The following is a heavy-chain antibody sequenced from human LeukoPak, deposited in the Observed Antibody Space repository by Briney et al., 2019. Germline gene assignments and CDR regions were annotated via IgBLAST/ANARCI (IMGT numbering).Heavy chain of an antibody. CDR3: ARDEGLSGGSGYYFDY. CDR1: GFTFSIYG. V-gene: IGHV3-21*01. D-gene: IGHD2-15*01. Sequence: GGTLRLSCAASGFTFSIYGMSWVRQAPGKGLEWVSSITTSSSYIYYADSVKGRFTISRDNAKNSLYLQMNSLRAEDTAVYYCARDEGLSGGSGYYFDYWGQGTLVTVSS. J-gene: IGHJ4*02. CDR2: ITTSSSYI.